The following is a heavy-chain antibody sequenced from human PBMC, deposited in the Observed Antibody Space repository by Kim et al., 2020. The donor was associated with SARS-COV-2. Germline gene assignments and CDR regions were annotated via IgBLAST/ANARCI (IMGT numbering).Heavy chain of an antibody. Sequence: SETLSLTCTVSGYSISSGYYWGWIRQPPGKGLEWIGSIYHSGSTYYNPSLKSRVTISVDTSKNQFSLKLSSVTAADTAVYYCARPVYDSSGYGYWGQGTL. CDR3: ARPVYDSSGYGY. V-gene: IGHV4-38-2*02. J-gene: IGHJ4*02. CDR2: IYHSGST. D-gene: IGHD3-22*01. CDR1: GYSISSGYY.